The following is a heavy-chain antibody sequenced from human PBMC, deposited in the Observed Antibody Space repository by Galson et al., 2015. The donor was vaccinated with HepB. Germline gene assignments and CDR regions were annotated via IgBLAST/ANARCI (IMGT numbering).Heavy chain of an antibody. CDR3: ARAGYSAGWHLNAFDK. V-gene: IGHV3-33*01. CDR2: IWYDGSDK. J-gene: IGHJ3*02. D-gene: IGHD6-19*01. CDR1: GFTFSSYG. Sequence: LRLSCAASGFTFSSYGMHWVRQAPGKGLEWLALIWYDGSDKYYADSVKGRFTISRDNSNYTLFLQMNSLRDEDTAVYYCARAGYSAGWHLNAFDKWGQGTMVTVSS.